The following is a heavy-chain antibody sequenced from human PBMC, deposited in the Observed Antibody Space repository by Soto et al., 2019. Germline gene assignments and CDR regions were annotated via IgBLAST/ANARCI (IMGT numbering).Heavy chain of an antibody. CDR3: ARDPRRYDFWSGLNKLEYYFDY. V-gene: IGHV1-69*01. D-gene: IGHD3-3*01. CDR1: GGTFSSYA. CDR2: IIPIFGTA. J-gene: IGHJ4*02. Sequence: QVRLVQSGAEVKKPGSSVKVSCKASGGTFSSYAISWVRQAPGQGLEWMGGIIPIFGTANYAQKFQGRVTITADESTSTAYMELSSLRSEDTAVYYCARDPRRYDFWSGLNKLEYYFDYWGQGTLVTVSS.